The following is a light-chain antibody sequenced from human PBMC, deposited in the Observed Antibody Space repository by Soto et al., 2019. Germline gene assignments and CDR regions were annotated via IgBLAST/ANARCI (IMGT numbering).Light chain of an antibody. CDR2: DVT. CDR1: SSDVGGYNY. CDR3: CSYAGNYTDV. Sequence: QSALTQPRSVSGSPGQSVTISCTGTSSDVGGYNYVSWYQHHPGKAPKLIIYDVTKRPSGVPDRFSGSKSGNTASLTISGLQAEDEADYYCCSYAGNYTDVFGTGTKLTVL. J-gene: IGLJ1*01. V-gene: IGLV2-11*01.